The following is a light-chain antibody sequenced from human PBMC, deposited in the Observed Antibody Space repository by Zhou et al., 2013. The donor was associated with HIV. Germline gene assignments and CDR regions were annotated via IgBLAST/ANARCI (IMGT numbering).Light chain of an antibody. CDR3: HQYGSSPWT. V-gene: IGKV3-20*01. Sequence: EILMTQSPATLSVSPGERATLSCRASKSIGGNLAWYQQKPGQAPRLLIYDASTRATGIPDRFSGSGSATDFTLSISRLEPEDSAVYSCHQYGSSPWTFGQGTKVEI. CDR1: KSIGGN. J-gene: IGKJ1*01. CDR2: DAS.